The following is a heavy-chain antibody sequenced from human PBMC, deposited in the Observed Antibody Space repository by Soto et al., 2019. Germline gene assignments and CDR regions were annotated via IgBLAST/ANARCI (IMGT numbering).Heavy chain of an antibody. D-gene: IGHD3-3*01. Sequence: EVQLVESGGGLVQPGGSLRLSCAASGFTFSSYWMHWVRQAPGKGLVWVSRINSDGSSTSYVDSVKGRFTISRDNAKNTLYLQMNSLRAEDTAVYYCAREDYDFWSKENYYYGMDVWGQGTTVTVSS. CDR3: AREDYDFWSKENYYYGMDV. CDR1: GFTFSSYW. J-gene: IGHJ6*02. V-gene: IGHV3-74*01. CDR2: INSDGSST.